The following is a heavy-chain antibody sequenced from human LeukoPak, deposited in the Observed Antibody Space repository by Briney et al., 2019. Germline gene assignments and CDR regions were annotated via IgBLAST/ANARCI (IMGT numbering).Heavy chain of an antibody. CDR2: ISSSSSYI. V-gene: IGHV3-21*01. Sequence: GGSLRLSCAASGFTFSSYSMNWVRQAPGKGLEWVSSISSSSSYIYYADSVKGRFTISRDNAKNSLYLQMNSLRAEDTAVYYCARLEGSGYSFDYWGQGTLVTVSS. CDR1: GFTFSSYS. CDR3: ARLEGSGYSFDY. D-gene: IGHD3-22*01. J-gene: IGHJ4*02.